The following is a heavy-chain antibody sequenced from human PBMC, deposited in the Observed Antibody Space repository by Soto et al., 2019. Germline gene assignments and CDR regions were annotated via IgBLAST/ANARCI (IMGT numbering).Heavy chain of an antibody. J-gene: IGHJ3*02. V-gene: IGHV3-33*01. CDR2: IWFDGSEK. Sequence: PGGSLRLSCAASGFTFSSYGMHWVRQAPGKGLEWVALIWFDGSEKYYTESVKGRFTISRDNSKSTLYLQMNSLRAEDTAVYYCARLYCSASSCYPVGAFDIRGQGTMVTVSS. CDR1: GFTFSSYG. D-gene: IGHD2-2*01. CDR3: ARLYCSASSCYPVGAFDI.